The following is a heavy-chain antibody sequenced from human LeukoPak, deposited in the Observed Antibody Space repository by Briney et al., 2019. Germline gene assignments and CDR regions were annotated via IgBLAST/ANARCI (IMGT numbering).Heavy chain of an antibody. D-gene: IGHD3-22*01. V-gene: IGHV4-59*08. CDR3: ARRGYYDSGGYYGY. J-gene: IGHJ4*02. CDR1: GGSISNYY. CDR2: INYSGNN. Sequence: SETLSLTCIVSGGSISNYYWSWIRQPPGKGLEWIAYINYSGNNNYNPSLKSRVTISIHTSKNHFSLRLSSVTAADTAVYYCARRGYYDSGGYYGYWGQGTLVTVSS.